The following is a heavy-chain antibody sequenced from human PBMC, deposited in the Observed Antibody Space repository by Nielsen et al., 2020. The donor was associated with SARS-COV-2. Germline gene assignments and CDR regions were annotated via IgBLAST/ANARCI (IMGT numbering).Heavy chain of an antibody. CDR1: GFTFSDFA. V-gene: IGHV3-23*01. J-gene: IGHJ4*02. CDR2: IPHTSTGT. Sequence: GGSLRLSCAASGFTFSDFAMNWVRQAPGKGLEWVATIPHTSTGTYYADSVRGRFIISRANSNNTLFLQMKNLTSEDTAVYYCVKSRVRITTRDTVAKYFFDFWGQGTLVTVSS. CDR3: VKSRVRITTRDTVAKYFFDF. D-gene: IGHD1-14*01.